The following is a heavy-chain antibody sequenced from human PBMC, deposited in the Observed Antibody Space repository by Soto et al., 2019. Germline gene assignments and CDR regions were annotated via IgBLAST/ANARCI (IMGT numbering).Heavy chain of an antibody. CDR1: GGCISSGGYY. CDR3: ARDRRDSSGYYYGYYFDY. J-gene: IGHJ4*02. Sequence: QVQLQESSPGLVKPSQTLSLICTVSGGCISSGGYYWSWIRQHPGKGLEWIGYIYKSESTYYNPSLKSRVTISVDTSKNQFSLKLSSVTAADTAVYYCARDRRDSSGYYYGYYFDYWGQGTLVTVSS. D-gene: IGHD3-22*01. V-gene: IGHV4-31*03. CDR2: IYKSEST.